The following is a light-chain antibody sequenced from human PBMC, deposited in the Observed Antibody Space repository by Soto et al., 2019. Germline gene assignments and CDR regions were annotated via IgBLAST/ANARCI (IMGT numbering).Light chain of an antibody. CDR2: AAS. Sequence: DIQMTQAPSSVSASVGDRVTITGRASQSSSNWLAWYQQKPGTVPKLLIYAASSSHSGVPSRFSGSGAGTDFTLTITSLKPEDCGTYYCPQGGSLPITFGHGTRLEIK. V-gene: IGKV1-12*01. J-gene: IGKJ5*01. CDR3: PQGGSLPIT. CDR1: QSSSNW.